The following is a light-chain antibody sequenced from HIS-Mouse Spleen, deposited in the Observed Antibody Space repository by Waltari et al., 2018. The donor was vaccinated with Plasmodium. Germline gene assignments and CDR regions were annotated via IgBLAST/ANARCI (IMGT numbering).Light chain of an antibody. Sequence: QSALTQHASVSGSPGQSTPILCAGTSSDVGSYNLVSWYQQHPGKAPKLMLYAGSKRASGVPNRFSGSQSGNTASLTISGLQAEDEADYYCCSYAGSSTYVFGTGTKLTVL. J-gene: IGLJ1*01. V-gene: IGLV2-23*01. CDR2: AGS. CDR3: CSYAGSSTYV. CDR1: SSDVGSYNL.